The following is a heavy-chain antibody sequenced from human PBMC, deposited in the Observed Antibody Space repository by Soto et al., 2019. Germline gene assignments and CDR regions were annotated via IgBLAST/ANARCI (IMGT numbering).Heavy chain of an antibody. CDR1: GGSISSGDYY. J-gene: IGHJ4*02. D-gene: IGHD4-17*01. CDR3: ARDLAHGEYGYSEC. V-gene: IGHV4-30-4*01. CDR2: IYYSVST. Sequence: SETLSLTCTVSGGSISSGDYYWSWILQPPGKGLEWIGYIYYSVSTYYNPSLKSRVTISVDTSKNHFSLKLSSVTAADTAVYYCARDLAHGEYGYSECWGKGNMVTVSS.